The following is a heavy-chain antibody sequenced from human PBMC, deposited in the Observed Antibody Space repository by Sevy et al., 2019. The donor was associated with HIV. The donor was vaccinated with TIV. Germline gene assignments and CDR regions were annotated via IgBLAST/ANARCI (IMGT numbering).Heavy chain of an antibody. CDR2: IYYSGST. V-gene: IGHV4-59*01. CDR3: ARGSYSSSWYYFDY. J-gene: IGHJ4*02. D-gene: IGHD6-13*01. Sequence: SETLSLTCTVSGGSISSYYWSWIRQPPGKGLEWIGYIYYSGSTNYNPTLKSRVTISVDTSKNQFSLKLSSVTAADTAVYYCARGSYSSSWYYFDYWGQGTLVTVSS. CDR1: GGSISSYY.